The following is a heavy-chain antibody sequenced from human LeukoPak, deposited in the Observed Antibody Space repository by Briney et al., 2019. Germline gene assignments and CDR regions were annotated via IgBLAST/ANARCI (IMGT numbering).Heavy chain of an antibody. V-gene: IGHV4-59*12. CDR2: IYHSGST. CDR3: ATRDY. CDR1: GDSISTYS. J-gene: IGHJ4*02. Sequence: PSETLSLTCTVSGDSISTYSWSWIRQPPGKGLEWIGSIYHSGSTNYNPSLKSRVTISEETSKNQFSLKLSSVTAADTAVYYCATRDYWGQGTLVTVSS.